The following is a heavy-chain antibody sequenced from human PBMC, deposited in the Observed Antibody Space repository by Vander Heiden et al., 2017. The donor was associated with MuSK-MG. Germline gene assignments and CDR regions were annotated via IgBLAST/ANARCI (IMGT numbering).Heavy chain of an antibody. CDR1: GFTFSSYG. D-gene: IGHD3-3*01. Sequence: QVQLVESGGGVVQPGRSLRLACAASGFTFSSYGMHWVRQAPGKGLEWVAVIWYDGSNKYYADSVKGRFTISRDNSKNTLYLQMNSLRAEDTAVYYCARGHYDFWSGYYPPPYYYYMDVWGKGTTVTVSS. J-gene: IGHJ6*03. V-gene: IGHV3-33*01. CDR2: IWYDGSNK. CDR3: ARGHYDFWSGYYPPPYYYYMDV.